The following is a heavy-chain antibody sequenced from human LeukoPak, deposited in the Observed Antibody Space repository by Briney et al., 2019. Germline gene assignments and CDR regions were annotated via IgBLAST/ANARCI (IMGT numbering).Heavy chain of an antibody. V-gene: IGHV4-4*07. D-gene: IGHD6-13*01. Sequence: PSETLSLTCTVSGGSISSYYWSWIRQPAGKGLEWIGRIYTCGSTNYNPSLKSRVTMSVDTSKNQFSLKLSSVTAADTAVYYCALGYSSSWYGHDAFDIWGQGTMVTVSS. CDR1: GGSISSYY. J-gene: IGHJ3*02. CDR2: IYTCGST. CDR3: ALGYSSSWYGHDAFDI.